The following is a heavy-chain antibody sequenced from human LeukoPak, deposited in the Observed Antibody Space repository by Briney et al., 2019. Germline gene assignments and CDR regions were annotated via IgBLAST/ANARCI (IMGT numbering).Heavy chain of an antibody. CDR2: INWNGGST. CDR3: ARDQSWDFWSGYRPHWYFDL. Sequence: GGSLRLSCAASGFTFDDYGMSWVRQAPGKGLEWVSGINWNGGSTGYADSVKGRFTISRDNAKNSLYLQMNSLRAEDTALYHCARDQSWDFWSGYRPHWYFDLWGRGTLVTASS. J-gene: IGHJ2*01. CDR1: GFTFDDYG. V-gene: IGHV3-20*01. D-gene: IGHD3-3*01.